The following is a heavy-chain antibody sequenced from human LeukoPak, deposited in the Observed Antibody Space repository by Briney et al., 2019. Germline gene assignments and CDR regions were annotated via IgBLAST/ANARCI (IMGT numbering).Heavy chain of an antibody. V-gene: IGHV3-11*04. D-gene: IGHD3-3*01. J-gene: IGHJ4*02. Sequence: PGGSLRLSCAASGFTFSDYYMSWIRQAPGKGLEWVSYISSSSSTIYYADSVKGRFTISRDNAKNSLYLQMNSLRAEDTAGYYCARGRRGTYYDFWSGYLDYGGQGPRVTVS. CDR2: ISSSSSTI. CDR1: GFTFSDYY. CDR3: ARGRRGTYYDFWSGYLDY.